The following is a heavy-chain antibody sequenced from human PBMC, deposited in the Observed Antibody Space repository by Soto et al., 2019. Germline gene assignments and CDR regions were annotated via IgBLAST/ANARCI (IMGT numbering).Heavy chain of an antibody. Sequence: QVQLVQSGAEVKKPGASVKVSCKASGYTFTRYAMHWVRQAPGQRPAWMGWINAGNGNTKYSQKFQGRVTITTDTSASAAYMELSSLRSEDTAVYYCARDGAVAGDSNFDYWGQGTLVTVSS. CDR1: GYTFTRYA. V-gene: IGHV1-3*01. J-gene: IGHJ4*02. D-gene: IGHD6-19*01. CDR3: ARDGAVAGDSNFDY. CDR2: INAGNGNT.